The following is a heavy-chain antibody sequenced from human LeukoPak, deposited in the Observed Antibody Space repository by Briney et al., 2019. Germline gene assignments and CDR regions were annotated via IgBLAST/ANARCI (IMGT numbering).Heavy chain of an antibody. J-gene: IGHJ4*01. CDR1: GFTVSSNY. D-gene: IGHD2-8*01. V-gene: IGHV3-48*01. Sequence: GGSLRLSCAASGFTVSSNYMSWVRQAPGKGLEWVSYISPGSSTIYYADFAKGRFTISRDDGEKSLYLQMNPLRAEDTAVYYCATQAWRTHGAGGYHDDCWGHGTLVTVSS. CDR3: ATQAWRTHGAGGYHDDC. CDR2: ISPGSSTI.